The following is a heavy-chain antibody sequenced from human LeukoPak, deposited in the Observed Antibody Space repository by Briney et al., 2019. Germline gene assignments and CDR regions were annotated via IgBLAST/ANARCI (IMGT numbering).Heavy chain of an antibody. D-gene: IGHD6-19*01. CDR3: ARSISSGWSYIDY. CDR1: AYSFTSYW. Sequence: KLGESLKISCKASAYSFTSYWIGWVRQMPGKGLEWMGIINPSDSDTRYSPSFQGQVTISADKSISTAYLQWGSLKASDTAMYYCARSISSGWSYIDYWGQGTLVTVSS. CDR2: INPSDSDT. J-gene: IGHJ4*02. V-gene: IGHV5-51*01.